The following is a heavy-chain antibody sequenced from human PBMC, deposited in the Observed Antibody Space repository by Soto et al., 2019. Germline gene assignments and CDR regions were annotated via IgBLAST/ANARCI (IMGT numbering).Heavy chain of an antibody. CDR2: IDPSAGST. D-gene: IGHD1-1*01. CDR1: GYTLTSFY. CDR3: ARSPRPTGTTLYYFDS. J-gene: IGHJ4*02. V-gene: IGHV1-46*01. Sequence: ASVKVSCKASGYTLTSFYMHWRLQAPGQGLEWMGVIDPSAGSTTYAQKFKGRVRLTRDTFTSTVFMELSSLRSEDTAVYYCARSPRPTGTTLYYFDSWGQRTLVTVSS.